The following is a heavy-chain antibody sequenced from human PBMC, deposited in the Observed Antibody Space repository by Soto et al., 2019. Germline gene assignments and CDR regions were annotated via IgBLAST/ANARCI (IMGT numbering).Heavy chain of an antibody. CDR1: GGSISSGDYY. CDR2: IYYSGTT. CDR3: AIGGGAAAGTFYCDY. D-gene: IGHD6-13*01. J-gene: IGHJ4*02. V-gene: IGHV4-30-4*01. Sequence: QVQLQESGPGLVKPSQTLSLSCSVSGGSISSGDYYWSWIRQPPGQGLEWIGYIYYSGTTYYNPSLKRRGTIPEDTSMSQFPPKRNSVTAADTAVYYCAIGGGAAAGTFYCDYWGQGTLVTLSS.